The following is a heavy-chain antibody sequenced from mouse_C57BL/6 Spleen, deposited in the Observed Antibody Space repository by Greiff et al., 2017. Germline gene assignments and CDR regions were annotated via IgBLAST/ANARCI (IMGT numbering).Heavy chain of an antibody. CDR2: IYPGSGST. V-gene: IGHV1-55*01. Sequence: QVQLKQSGAELVKPGASVKMSCKASGYTFTSYWITWVKQRPGQGLEWIGDIYPGSGSTNYNEKFKSKATLTVETSSSTAYMQLSSLTSEDSAVYYCARSELLGDYWGQGTTLTVSS. CDR3: ARSELLGDY. J-gene: IGHJ2*01. D-gene: IGHD1-1*01. CDR1: GYTFTSYW.